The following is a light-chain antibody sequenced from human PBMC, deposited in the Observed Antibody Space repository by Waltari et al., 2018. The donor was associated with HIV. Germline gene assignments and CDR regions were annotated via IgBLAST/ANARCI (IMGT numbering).Light chain of an antibody. CDR2: EVS. CDR3: SSYTSSSTLV. Sequence: QSALTQPASVSGSPGQSITIPCPGTSSDVGGSNYVPWYQQHPGKAPKLMIYEVSNRPSGVSNRFSGSKSGNTASLTISGLQAEDEADYYCSSYTSSSTLVFGTGTKVTVL. J-gene: IGLJ1*01. CDR1: SSDVGGSNY. V-gene: IGLV2-14*01.